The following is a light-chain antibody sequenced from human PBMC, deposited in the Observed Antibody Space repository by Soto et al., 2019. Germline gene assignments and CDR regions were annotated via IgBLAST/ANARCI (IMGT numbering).Light chain of an antibody. CDR2: DAS. Sequence: AIQLTQSPSSLSASVGDRVTITCRASQGISSALAWYQQKPGKDPKLLIYDASSLESGVPSRFSGSGSGTDFTLTISRLQPEDFATYYCQQFNSYSPITFGQGTRLEIK. CDR3: QQFNSYSPIT. CDR1: QGISSA. J-gene: IGKJ5*01. V-gene: IGKV1-13*02.